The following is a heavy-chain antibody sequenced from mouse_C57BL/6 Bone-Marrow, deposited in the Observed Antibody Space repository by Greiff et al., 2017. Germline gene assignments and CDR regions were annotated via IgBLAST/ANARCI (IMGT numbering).Heavy chain of an antibody. V-gene: IGHV5-4*03. CDR1: GFTFSSYA. J-gene: IGHJ2*01. CDR3: ARGHYSPYYFDY. Sequence: EVKLVESGGGLVKPGGSLKLSCAASGFTFSSYAMSWVRQTPEKRLEWVATISDGGSYTYYPDNVKGRFTISRDNAKNNLYLQMSHLKSEDTAMYYCARGHYSPYYFDYWGQGTTLTVSS. CDR2: ISDGGSYT. D-gene: IGHD2-12*01.